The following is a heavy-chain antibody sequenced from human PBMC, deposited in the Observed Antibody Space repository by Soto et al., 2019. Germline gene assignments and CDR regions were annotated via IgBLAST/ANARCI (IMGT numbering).Heavy chain of an antibody. CDR2: IYRTGST. V-gene: IGHV4-4*02. CDR3: ASPDPGTSFDY. D-gene: IGHD1-7*01. CDR1: GGSFTSNNW. Sequence: PSETLSLTCAVSGGSFTSNNWWTWVRQPPGQGLEWIGEIYRTGSTNYNPSLKSRVTISLDKSENQFSLKVTSLTAADTAVYYCASPDPGTSFDYWGQGTLVTVSS. J-gene: IGHJ4*02.